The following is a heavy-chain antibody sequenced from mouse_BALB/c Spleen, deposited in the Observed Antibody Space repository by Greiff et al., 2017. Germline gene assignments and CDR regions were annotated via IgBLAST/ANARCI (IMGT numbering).Heavy chain of an antibody. J-gene: IGHJ2*01. D-gene: IGHD2-3*01. CDR1: GYTFTDYY. V-gene: IGHV1-77*01. CDR2: IYPGSGNT. CDR3: ARDDGYFSFDY. Sequence: QVQLQQSGAELARPGASVKLSCKASGYTFTDYYINWVKQRTGQGLEWIGEIYPGSGNTYYNEKFKGKATLTADKSSSTAYMQLSSLTSEDSAVYFCARDDGYFSFDYWGQGTTLTVSS.